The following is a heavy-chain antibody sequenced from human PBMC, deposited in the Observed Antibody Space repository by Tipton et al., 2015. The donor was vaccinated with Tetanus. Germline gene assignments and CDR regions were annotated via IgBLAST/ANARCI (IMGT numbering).Heavy chain of an antibody. Sequence: TLSLTCTVSGDSVSSYYWTWFRQPPGKRLEWTGFVSSSGNSNYSPPLTGRVSMSLDTSKQQFSLSLTSATAADTAVYYCARAGMVTDDRSKFDSWGQGSLVSVSS. CDR3: ARAGMVTDDRSKFDS. CDR1: GDSVSSYY. J-gene: IGHJ4*02. CDR2: VSSSGNS. D-gene: IGHD2-21*02. V-gene: IGHV4-4*07.